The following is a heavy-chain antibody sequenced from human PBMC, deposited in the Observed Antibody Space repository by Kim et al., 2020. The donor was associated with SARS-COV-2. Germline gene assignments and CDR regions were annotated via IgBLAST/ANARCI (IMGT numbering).Heavy chain of an antibody. CDR1: GFTFSTYA. D-gene: IGHD3-22*01. V-gene: IGHV3-23*01. CDR3: AKDQYFYESRGYYEVGGHLQH. CDR2: ISGGGGGA. J-gene: IGHJ1*01. Sequence: GGSLRLSCAASGFTFSTYAMSWVRQAPGKGLEWVSAISGGGGGAHYADSVKGRFTISRDNSKNTLYLQMNSLRADDTAVYYCAKDQYFYESRGYYEVGGHLQHWGQGTLVTVSS.